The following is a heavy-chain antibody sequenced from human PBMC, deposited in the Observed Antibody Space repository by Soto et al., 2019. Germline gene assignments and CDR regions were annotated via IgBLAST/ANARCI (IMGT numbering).Heavy chain of an antibody. J-gene: IGHJ4*02. Sequence: GGSLRLSCAASGFSFSIYSMNWIRQAPGKGLEWVSYISSGSGTIYYADSVKGRFTISRDNAKSSLFLQMNSLRDDDTAVYYCARETGYYIDYWGQGILVTVSS. CDR1: GFSFSIYS. CDR2: ISSGSGTI. V-gene: IGHV3-48*02. D-gene: IGHD3-9*01. CDR3: ARETGYYIDY.